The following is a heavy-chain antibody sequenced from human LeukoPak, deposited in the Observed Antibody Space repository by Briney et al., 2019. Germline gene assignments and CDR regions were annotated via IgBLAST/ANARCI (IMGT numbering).Heavy chain of an antibody. D-gene: IGHD2-15*01. Sequence: GGTLRLSCAASGFTFSSYGMSWVRRAPGKGLEWVSAISGSGGSTYYADSVKGRITISRDNSKNTLYLQLNSLRAGDTAIYYCAKAREAYCSGGSCYEFDFWGQGTLVTVSS. V-gene: IGHV3-23*01. CDR3: AKAREAYCSGGSCYEFDF. CDR1: GFTFSSYG. CDR2: ISGSGGST. J-gene: IGHJ4*02.